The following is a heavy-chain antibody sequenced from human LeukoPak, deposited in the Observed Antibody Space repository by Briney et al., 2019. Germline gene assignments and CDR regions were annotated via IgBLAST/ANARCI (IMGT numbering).Heavy chain of an antibody. CDR3: AKGRDFLDY. V-gene: IGHV3-23*01. D-gene: IGHD2/OR15-2a*01. CDR2: ISGSGGNT. J-gene: IGHJ4*01. CDR1: GFTFSSYA. Sequence: QAGGSLRLSCAASGFTFSSYAMTWVRQAPGKGLEWVSVISGSGGNTYHADSVKGRFTISRDNSKNTLSLQMNSLRVEDTAVYYCAKGRDFLDYWGHGTLVTVSS.